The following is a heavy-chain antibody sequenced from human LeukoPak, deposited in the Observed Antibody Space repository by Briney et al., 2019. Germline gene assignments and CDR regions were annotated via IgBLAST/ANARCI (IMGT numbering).Heavy chain of an antibody. J-gene: IGHJ3*02. V-gene: IGHV3-30-3*01. D-gene: IGHD2-15*01. CDR3: ARAAQKVVVVAGNAFDI. CDR2: ISYDGSNK. Sequence: GRSLRLSCAASGFTFSSYAMHWVRQAPGKGLEWVAVISYDGSNKYYADSVKGRFTISRDNSKNTLYLQTNSLRAEDTAVYYCARAAQKVVVVAGNAFDIWGQGTMVTVSS. CDR1: GFTFSSYA.